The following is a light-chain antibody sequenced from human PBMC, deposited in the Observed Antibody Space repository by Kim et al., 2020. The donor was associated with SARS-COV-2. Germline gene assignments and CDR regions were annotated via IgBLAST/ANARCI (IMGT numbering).Light chain of an antibody. V-gene: IGLV2-8*01. Sequence: GQSVTISGTGTSSDVGGHNYVSWYQQHPGKAPKLMISDVSERPSGVPDRFSGSKSGNTASLTVSGLQAEDEADYYCSSYAGSNNWVFGGGTQLTVL. J-gene: IGLJ3*02. CDR3: SSYAGSNNWV. CDR1: SSDVGGHNY. CDR2: DVS.